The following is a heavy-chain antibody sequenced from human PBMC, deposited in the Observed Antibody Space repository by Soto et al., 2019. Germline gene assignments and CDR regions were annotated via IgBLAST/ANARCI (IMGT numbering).Heavy chain of an antibody. J-gene: IGHJ5*02. CDR2: IYYSGGT. CDR3: ALSRGYCSSTSCYSWSLNKSDP. Sequence: SETLSLTCTVSGGSISSSSYYWGWIRQPPGKGLEWIGSIYYSGGTYYNPSLKSRVTISVDTSKNQFSLKLSSVTAADTAVYYCALSRGYCSSTSCYSWSLNKSDPWGQGTLVTVSS. V-gene: IGHV4-39*01. D-gene: IGHD2-2*01. CDR1: GGSISSSSYY.